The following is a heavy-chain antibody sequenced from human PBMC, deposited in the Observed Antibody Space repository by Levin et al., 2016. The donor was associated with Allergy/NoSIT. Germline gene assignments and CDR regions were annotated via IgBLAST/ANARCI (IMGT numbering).Heavy chain of an antibody. D-gene: IGHD3-9*01. CDR1: GYSFTSYW. V-gene: IGHV5-10-1*01. CDR2: IDPSDSYT. Sequence: GESLKISCKGSGYSFTSYWISWVRQMPGKGLEWMGRIDPSDSYTNYSPSFQGHVTISADKSISTAYLQWSSLKASDTAMYYCARHDAAPSDPSYYDILTGYYRGKYYYYGMDVWGQGTTVTVSS. J-gene: IGHJ6*02. CDR3: ARHDAAPSDPSYYDILTGYYRGKYYYYGMDV.